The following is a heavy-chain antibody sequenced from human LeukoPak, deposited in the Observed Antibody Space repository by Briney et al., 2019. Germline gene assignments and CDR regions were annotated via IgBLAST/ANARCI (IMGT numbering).Heavy chain of an antibody. V-gene: IGHV4-34*01. Sequence: SETLSLTCAVYGGSFSGYYWSWIRQPPGKGLEWIGEINHGGSTNYNPSLKSRVTISVDTSKNQFSLKLSSVTAADTAVYYCASQGYCTNGVCYLWGQGTLVTVSS. CDR1: GGSFSGYY. CDR3: ASQGYCTNGVCYL. CDR2: INHGGST. D-gene: IGHD2-8*01. J-gene: IGHJ5*02.